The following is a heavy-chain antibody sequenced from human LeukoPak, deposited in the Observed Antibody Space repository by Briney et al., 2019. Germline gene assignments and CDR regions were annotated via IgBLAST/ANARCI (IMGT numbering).Heavy chain of an antibody. V-gene: IGHV4-59*01. CDR3: ARLDVVVVAARTSGVSLSFDY. Sequence: SETLSLTCSVSGGSISSSYWSWIRQPPGKGLEWIAYIYYSGSTNYNSSLKSRLTISVDTSKNQFSLNLNSVTAADTAVYYCARLDVVVVAARTSGVSLSFDYWGQGTLVTVSS. CDR1: GGSISSSY. D-gene: IGHD2-15*01. J-gene: IGHJ4*02. CDR2: IYYSGST.